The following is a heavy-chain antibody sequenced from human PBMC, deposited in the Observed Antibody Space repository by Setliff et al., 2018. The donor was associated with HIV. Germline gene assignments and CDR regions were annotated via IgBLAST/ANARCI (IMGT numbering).Heavy chain of an antibody. J-gene: IGHJ5*01. CDR1: GGSISSYY. CDR2: SHNNGST. Sequence: LSLTCTVSGGSISSYYWSWIRQPPGEGLEWIGYSHNNGSTHYNPSLKSRVTISVDTSKNHVSLRLNSVTAADTAVYYCARQGSWLDSWGQGTLVTVSS. D-gene: IGHD2-15*01. CDR3: ARQGSWLDS. V-gene: IGHV4-59*08.